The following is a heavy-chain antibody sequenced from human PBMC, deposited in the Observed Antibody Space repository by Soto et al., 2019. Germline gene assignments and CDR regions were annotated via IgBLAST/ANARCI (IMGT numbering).Heavy chain of an antibody. D-gene: IGHD2-21*01. CDR3: ARDFVVPSDDYYYYGMDV. CDR2: IYYSGST. J-gene: IGHJ6*02. CDR1: GGSISSGGYY. V-gene: IGHV4-31*03. Sequence: QVQLQESGPGLVKPSQTLSLTCTVSGGSISSGGYYWSWIRQHPGKGLEWIGYIYYSGSTYYNPSLKSRVTLSVDTSKSQSSLKLSSVSAAATAVYYCARDFVVPSDDYYYYGMDVWGQGTTVTVSS.